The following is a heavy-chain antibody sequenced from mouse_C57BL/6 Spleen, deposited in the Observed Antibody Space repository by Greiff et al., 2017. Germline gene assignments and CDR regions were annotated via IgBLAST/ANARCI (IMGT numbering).Heavy chain of an antibody. J-gene: IGHJ2*01. CDR1: GYTFTSYW. CDR2: IDPSDSYT. CDR3: AKVYGSSYHFDY. Sequence: QVQLKQPGAELVKPGASVKLSCKASGYTFTSYWMQWVKQRPGQGLEWIGEIDPSDSYTNYNQKFKGKATLTVDTSSSTAYMQLSSLTSEDSAVXYCAKVYGSSYHFDYWGQGTTLTVSS. V-gene: IGHV1-50*01. D-gene: IGHD1-1*01.